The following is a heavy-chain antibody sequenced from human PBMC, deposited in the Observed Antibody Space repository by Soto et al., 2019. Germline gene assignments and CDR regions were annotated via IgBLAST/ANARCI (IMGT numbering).Heavy chain of an antibody. Sequence: QVQLVQSGAEVKKPGSSVKVSCTASGGTFSSYAISWVRQAPGQGLEGMGGIIPSFGTANYAQKFQGRVTITADESTSTAYMELSSLRSEDTAVYYCAIRETPYYGMDVWGQGTTVTVSS. V-gene: IGHV1-69*01. D-gene: IGHD3-10*01. CDR2: IIPSFGTA. J-gene: IGHJ6*02. CDR3: AIRETPYYGMDV. CDR1: GGTFSSYA.